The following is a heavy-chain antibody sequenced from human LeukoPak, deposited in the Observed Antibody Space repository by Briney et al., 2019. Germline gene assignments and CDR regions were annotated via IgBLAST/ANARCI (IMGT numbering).Heavy chain of an antibody. D-gene: IGHD3-9*01. Sequence: PGGSLRLSCAASGFTFRNYAMSWVRQAPGKGLEWVSAITGSGGSTYYANSVKGRFTISRDNSKNTLYLQMNSLRAEDTAIYSCAKWGDYDVFTGYYDADYWGQGTLVTVSA. CDR3: AKWGDYDVFTGYYDADY. CDR1: GFTFRNYA. J-gene: IGHJ4*02. V-gene: IGHV3-23*01. CDR2: ITGSGGST.